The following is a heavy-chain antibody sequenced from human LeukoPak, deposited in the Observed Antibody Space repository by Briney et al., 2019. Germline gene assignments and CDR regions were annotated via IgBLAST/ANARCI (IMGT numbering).Heavy chain of an antibody. CDR2: ISRNGGAA. D-gene: IGHD3-22*01. J-gene: IGHJ4*02. V-gene: IGHV3-20*04. CDR1: GFTFNEYG. CDR3: ARSITMMNL. Sequence: GGSLRLSCTASGFTFNEYGMTWVRRAPGKGLEWVPGISRNGGAAGYAASVKGRFTISRDNTKNSLYLQMNTLRAEDTALYYCARSITMMNLWGQGTLVTVSS.